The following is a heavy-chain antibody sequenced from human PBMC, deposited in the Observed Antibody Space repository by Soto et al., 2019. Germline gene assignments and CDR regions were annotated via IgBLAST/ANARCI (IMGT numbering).Heavy chain of an antibody. CDR2: ISSSGSYT. D-gene: IGHD4-17*01. Sequence: QVQLVESGGALVKPGGSLRLSCAASGFTFSDYYMSWIRQAPGKGLEWVSYISSSGSYTNYADSVKGRFTISRDNAKNSLYLQMNSLRAEDTAVYYCARDKFGDYGDYFYYGLDVWGQGTTVTVSS. CDR3: ARDKFGDYGDYFYYGLDV. CDR1: GFTFSDYY. V-gene: IGHV3-11*05. J-gene: IGHJ6*02.